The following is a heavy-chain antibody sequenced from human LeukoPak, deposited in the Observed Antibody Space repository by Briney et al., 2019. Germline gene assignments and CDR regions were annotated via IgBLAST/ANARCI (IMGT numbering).Heavy chain of an antibody. V-gene: IGHV4-59*08. CDR1: GGSISGYY. J-gene: IGHJ5*02. D-gene: IGHD6-13*01. CDR3: ARCGSSWYSTNWFDP. CDR2: IYDSGST. Sequence: SETLSLTCTVSGGSISGYYWSWIRQPPGKGLEWIGYIYDSGSTNYNPSLKSRVSISVDTSKNQFSLRLSSVTAADTAVYYCARCGSSWYSTNWFDPWGQGTLVTVSS.